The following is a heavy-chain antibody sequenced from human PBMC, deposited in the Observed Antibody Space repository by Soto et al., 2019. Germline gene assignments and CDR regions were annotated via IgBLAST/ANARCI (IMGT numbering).Heavy chain of an antibody. CDR3: ARSSATPNGWWGFGLDV. J-gene: IGHJ6*02. D-gene: IGHD2-15*01. Sequence: QVQLVESGGGLVKPGGSLRLSCVASGFTFSDYYMTWIRQSQGKGLEWVSYISSSSTNSINYADSVKGRFTISRDNAKNSLDLQMNSLRADDTAVYYCARSSATPNGWWGFGLDVWGQGTSVIVSS. CDR2: ISSSSTNSI. V-gene: IGHV3-11*01. CDR1: GFTFSDYY.